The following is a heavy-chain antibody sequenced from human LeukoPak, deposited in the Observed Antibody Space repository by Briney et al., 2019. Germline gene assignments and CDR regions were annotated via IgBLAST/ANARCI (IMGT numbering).Heavy chain of an antibody. CDR2: INHSGST. J-gene: IGHJ4*02. V-gene: IGHV4-34*01. CDR3: ARGRYYDFWSGYTIYYFDY. Sequence: SETLSLTCAVYGGSFSGYYWSWIRQPPGKGLEWIGEINHSGSTNYNPSLKSRVTISVDTSKNQFSLKLSSVTAADTAVYYCARGRYYDFWSGYTIYYFDYWGQGTLVTVSS. D-gene: IGHD3-3*01. CDR1: GGSFSGYY.